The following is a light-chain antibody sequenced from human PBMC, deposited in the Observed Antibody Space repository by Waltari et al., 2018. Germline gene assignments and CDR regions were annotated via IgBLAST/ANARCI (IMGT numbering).Light chain of an antibody. CDR2: KDT. V-gene: IGLV3-27*01. Sequence: SSELRQPSSVSVSPGQIARITCSGDVLSKKYGRWLQHKPGQAPVLVIYKDTERPSGIPGRFSGSNSGTTVTLTISGVLPEDEADYYCYSAADNNWVFGGGTTLTVL. CDR1: VLSKKY. J-gene: IGLJ3*02. CDR3: YSAADNNWV.